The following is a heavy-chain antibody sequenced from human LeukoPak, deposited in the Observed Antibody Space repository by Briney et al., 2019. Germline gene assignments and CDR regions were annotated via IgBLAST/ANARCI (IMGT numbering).Heavy chain of an antibody. CDR2: ISGSGGST. D-gene: IGHD3-22*01. CDR1: GFTFSSYG. J-gene: IGHJ4*02. V-gene: IGHV3-23*01. CDR3: AKKFYYESSGFYGEYGYFDY. Sequence: PGGSLRLSCAASGFTFSSYGMSWVRQAPGKGLEWVSAISGSGGSTYYADSVKGRFTISRDNSKNTLYLQMNSLRAEDTAVYYCAKKFYYESSGFYGEYGYFDYWGQGTLVTVSS.